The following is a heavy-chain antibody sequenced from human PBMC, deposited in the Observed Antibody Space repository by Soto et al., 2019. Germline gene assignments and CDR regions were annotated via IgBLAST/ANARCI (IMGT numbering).Heavy chain of an antibody. CDR1: GYRFSSLW. Sequence: GESLKISCKISGYRFSSLWIGWVRQMPGKGLEWMGIIYPGDSDTRYSPSFQGQVTISADKSISTAYLQWSSLKASDTAMYYCARGYCSSTSCYGGNAFDIWGQGTMVTVSS. CDR2: IYPGDSDT. V-gene: IGHV5-51*01. J-gene: IGHJ3*02. D-gene: IGHD2-2*01. CDR3: ARGYCSSTSCYGGNAFDI.